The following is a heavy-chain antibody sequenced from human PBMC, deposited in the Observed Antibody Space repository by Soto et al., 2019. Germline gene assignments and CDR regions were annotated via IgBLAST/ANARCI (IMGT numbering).Heavy chain of an antibody. V-gene: IGHV3-7*01. CDR2: IKQDGSEK. Sequence: PGGSLRLSCAASGLTFSSYWMSWVRQAPGKGLEWVANIKQDGSEKYYVDSVKGRFTISRDNAKNTLYLQMNGLRAEDTAVYYCARSAYASGKAPFDPWGQGTLVSVSS. CDR1: GLTFSSYW. D-gene: IGHD3-10*01. J-gene: IGHJ5*02. CDR3: ARSAYASGKAPFDP.